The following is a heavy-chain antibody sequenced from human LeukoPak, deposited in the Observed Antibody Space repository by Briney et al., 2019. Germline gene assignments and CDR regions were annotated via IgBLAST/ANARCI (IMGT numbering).Heavy chain of an antibody. CDR3: AKRYCKSATCRSDMDA. CDR2: IQSDGSKT. D-gene: IGHD2-15*01. V-gene: IGHV3-30*02. J-gene: IGHJ6*02. Sequence: GGSLRLSCAASGFSFSNYGMHWVRQAPGKGLEWVALIQSDGSKTYSADSVKGRFTISRDNPRNTLYLQMNRLRPEDTAVYCSAKRYCKSATCRSDMDAWGQGTTVTVSS. CDR1: GFSFSNYG.